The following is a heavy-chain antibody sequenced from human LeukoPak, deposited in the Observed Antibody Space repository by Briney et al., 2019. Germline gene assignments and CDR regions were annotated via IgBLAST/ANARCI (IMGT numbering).Heavy chain of an antibody. CDR3: ARVGGSYTFDY. CDR1: GFSLSTSGMC. CDR2: IYYSGST. Sequence: SGPALVKPTQTLTLTCTFSGFSLSTSGMCVSWIRQPPGKGLEWIGYIYYSGSTYYNPSLKSRVTISVDTSKNQFSLKLSSVTAADTAVYYCARVGGSYTFDYWGQGTLVTVSS. D-gene: IGHD1-26*01. J-gene: IGHJ4*02. V-gene: IGHV4-30-4*08.